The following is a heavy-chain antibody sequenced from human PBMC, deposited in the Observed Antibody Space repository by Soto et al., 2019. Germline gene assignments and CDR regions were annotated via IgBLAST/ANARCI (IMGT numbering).Heavy chain of an antibody. V-gene: IGHV4-34*01. CDR3: ARGKEDIHI. D-gene: IGHD2-15*01. J-gene: IGHJ3*02. CDR1: GGSFSGYY. Sequence: QVQLQQWGAGLLKPSETLSLTCAVYGGSFSGYYWSWIRQPPGKGLEWIGEINHSGSTTYNPSLKSRVTIAVDTSKNQFSLKLSSVTAADTAVYDCARGKEDIHIWGQGTMVTVSS. CDR2: INHSGST.